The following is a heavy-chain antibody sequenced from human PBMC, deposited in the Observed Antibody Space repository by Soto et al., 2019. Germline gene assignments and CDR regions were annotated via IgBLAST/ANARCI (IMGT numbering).Heavy chain of an antibody. D-gene: IGHD3-22*01. V-gene: IGHV3-23*01. J-gene: IGHJ6*02. CDR3: AKDIPSYDSSGYPPFRGMDV. Sequence: PGGSLRLSCAASGFTFSSYAMSWVRQAPGKGLEWVSAISGSGGSTYYADSVKGRFTISRDNSKNTLYLQMNSLRAEDTAVYYCAKDIPSYDSSGYPPFRGMDVWGQGTTVTVSS. CDR2: ISGSGGST. CDR1: GFTFSSYA.